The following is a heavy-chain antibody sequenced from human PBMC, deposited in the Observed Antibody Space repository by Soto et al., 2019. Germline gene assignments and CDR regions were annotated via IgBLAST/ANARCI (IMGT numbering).Heavy chain of an antibody. D-gene: IGHD1-26*01. V-gene: IGHV4-30-2*01. J-gene: IGHJ5*02. CDR2: IYHSGST. CDR1: GGSISSGGYS. CDR3: ARGSPNWFDP. Sequence: PSETLSLTCAVSGGSISSGGYSWSWIRQPPGKGLEWIGYIYHSGSTYYNPSLKSRVTISADRSKNPFSLKLSSVTAADTAVYYCARGSPNWFDPWGQGTLVTVSS.